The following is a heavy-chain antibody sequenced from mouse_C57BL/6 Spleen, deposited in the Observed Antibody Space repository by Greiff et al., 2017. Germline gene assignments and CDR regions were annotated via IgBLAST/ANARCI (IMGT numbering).Heavy chain of an antibody. J-gene: IGHJ2*01. D-gene: IGHD1-1*01. Sequence: EVKLMESGPGLVKPSQSLSLTCSVTGYSITSGYYWNWIRQFPGNKLEWMGFISYDGSNNYNPSLKNRISIARDTSKNQFFLKLITVTTEDTATYDSARGLYYGSSLDYWGQGTTLTVSS. CDR1: GYSITSGYY. CDR2: ISYDGSN. V-gene: IGHV3-6*01. CDR3: ARGLYYGSSLDY.